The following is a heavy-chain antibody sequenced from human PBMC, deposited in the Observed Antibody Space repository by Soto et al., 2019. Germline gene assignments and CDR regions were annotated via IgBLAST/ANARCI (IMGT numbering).Heavy chain of an antibody. CDR3: ARNGGDDAFDI. CDR2: IWYDGSNK. V-gene: IGHV3-33*01. J-gene: IGHJ3*02. Sequence: QVQLVESGGGVVQPGRSLRLSCAASGFTFSSYGMHCVRQAPGKGLEWVAVIWYDGSNKYYADSVKGRFTISRDNSKNTLYLQMNSLRAEDTAVYYCARNGGDDAFDIWGQGTMVTVSS. D-gene: IGHD3-10*01. CDR1: GFTFSSYG.